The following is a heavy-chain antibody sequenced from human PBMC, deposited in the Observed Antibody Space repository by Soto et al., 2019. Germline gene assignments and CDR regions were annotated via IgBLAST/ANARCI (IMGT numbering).Heavy chain of an antibody. CDR2: ISGSGGST. CDR1: GFTFSSYA. V-gene: IGHV3-23*01. CDR3: ARESVGANYYYGMDV. J-gene: IGHJ6*02. Sequence: GGSLRLSCAASGFTFSSYAMSWVRQAPGKGLEWVSAISGSGGSTYYADSVKGRFTISRDNSKNTLYLQMNSLRAEDTAVYYCARESVGANYYYGMDVWGQGTTVTVSS. D-gene: IGHD1-26*01.